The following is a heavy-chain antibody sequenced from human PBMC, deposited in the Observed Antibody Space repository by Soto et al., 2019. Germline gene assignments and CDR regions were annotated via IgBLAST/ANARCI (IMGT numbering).Heavy chain of an antibody. CDR3: AGGGIMYGDYRSMDV. D-gene: IGHD4-17*01. J-gene: IGHJ6*03. Sequence: EVQLVESGGGLVKPGGSLRLSCAASGFTFSSYNMNWVRQAPGKGLEWVSSLSSSSSDIYYADSVKGRFTISRDNAKNSLYPQMNSLRAEDTAVYYCAGGGIMYGDYRSMDVWGKGTTVTVSS. V-gene: IGHV3-21*01. CDR1: GFTFSSYN. CDR2: LSSSSSDI.